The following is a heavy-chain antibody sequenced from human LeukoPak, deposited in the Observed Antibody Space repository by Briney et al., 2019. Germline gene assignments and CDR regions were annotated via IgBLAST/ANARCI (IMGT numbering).Heavy chain of an antibody. D-gene: IGHD2-2*01. V-gene: IGHV4-39*07. CDR3: ARDVAQIVVVGGGGWFDP. J-gene: IGHJ5*02. Sequence: SETLSLTCTVSGGFISSSSYYWGWIRQPPGKGLEWIGEINHSGSTNYNPSLKSRVTISVDTSKNQFSLKLSSVTAADTAVYYCARDVAQIVVVGGGGWFDPWGQGTLVTVSS. CDR1: GGFISSSSYY. CDR2: INHSGST.